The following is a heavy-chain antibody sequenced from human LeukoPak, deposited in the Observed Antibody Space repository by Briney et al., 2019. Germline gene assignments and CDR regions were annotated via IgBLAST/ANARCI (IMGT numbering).Heavy chain of an antibody. J-gene: IGHJ5*02. D-gene: IGHD3-22*01. V-gene: IGHV1-46*01. CDR3: ARAPGGSPHYYDSSGYYLNWFDP. CDR1: GYTFTTYY. Sequence: ASVKVSCKASGYTFTTYYMHWLRQAPGQGLEWMGIINPSGGGTSYAQKFQGRVTMTRDTSTNTVYMELSSLRSEDTAVYYCARAPGGSPHYYDSSGYYLNWFDPWGQGTLVTVSS. CDR2: INPSGGGT.